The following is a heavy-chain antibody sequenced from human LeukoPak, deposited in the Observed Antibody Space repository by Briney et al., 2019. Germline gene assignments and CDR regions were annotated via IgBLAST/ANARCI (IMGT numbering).Heavy chain of an antibody. J-gene: IGHJ4*02. Sequence: PGGSLRLSCAASRFTFSSYWMHWVRQAPGKGLVWVSRINSDGSRTSYADSVKGRFTISRDNAKNTLYLQMNSLRAEDTAVYYCTSTADYGDPDYWGQGTLVTVSS. CDR1: RFTFSSYW. CDR3: TSTADYGDPDY. V-gene: IGHV3-74*01. D-gene: IGHD4-17*01. CDR2: INSDGSRT.